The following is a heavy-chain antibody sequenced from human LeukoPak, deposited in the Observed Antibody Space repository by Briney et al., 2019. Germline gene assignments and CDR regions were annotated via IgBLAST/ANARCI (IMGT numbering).Heavy chain of an antibody. V-gene: IGHV4-59*11. CDR2: IYYSGST. CDR3: ASQDRNLHYYDSSGYFVY. D-gene: IGHD3-22*01. Sequence: SETLSLTCTVSGGSISSHYWSWIRQPPGKGLEWIGYIYYSGSTNYNPSLKSRVTISVDTSKNQFSLKLSSVTAADTAVYYCASQDRNLHYYDSSGYFVYWGQGTLVTVSS. J-gene: IGHJ4*02. CDR1: GGSISSHY.